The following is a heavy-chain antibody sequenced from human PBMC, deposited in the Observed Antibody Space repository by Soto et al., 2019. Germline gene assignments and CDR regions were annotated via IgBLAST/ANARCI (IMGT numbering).Heavy chain of an antibody. D-gene: IGHD2-2*01. Sequence: PSETLSLTCTVSGGSISSSSYYWGWIRQPPGKGLEWIGSIYYSGSTYYNPSLKSRVTISVDTSRNQFSLKLSSVTAADTAVYYCARHLPAASYYYYGMDVWGQGTTVTVS. J-gene: IGHJ6*02. CDR2: IYYSGST. CDR1: GGSISSSSYY. V-gene: IGHV4-39*01. CDR3: ARHLPAASYYYYGMDV.